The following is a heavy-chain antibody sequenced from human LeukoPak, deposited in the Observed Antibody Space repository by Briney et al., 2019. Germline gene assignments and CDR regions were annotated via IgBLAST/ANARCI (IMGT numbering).Heavy chain of an antibody. CDR3: ARRATAGDYVGWFDP. D-gene: IGHD4-17*01. Sequence: SETLSLTCTVSGGSISSSSYYWGWIRQPPGKGLEWIGSIYYSGSTYYNPSLKSRVTISVDTSKNQFSLKLSSVTAADTAVYYCARRATAGDYVGWFDPGAREPWSPSPQ. CDR2: IYYSGST. V-gene: IGHV4-39*01. J-gene: IGHJ5*02. CDR1: GGSISSSSYY.